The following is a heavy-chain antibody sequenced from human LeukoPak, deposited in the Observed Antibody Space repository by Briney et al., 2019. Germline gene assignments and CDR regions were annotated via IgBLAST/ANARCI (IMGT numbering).Heavy chain of an antibody. J-gene: IGHJ6*02. CDR1: GGSISSYY. D-gene: IGHD5-24*01. V-gene: IGHV4-59*01. Sequence: SETLSLTYTVSGGSISSYYWSWIRQPPGKGLEWIGYIYYSGSTNYNPSLKSRVTISVDTSKNQFSLKLSSVTAADTAVYYCARVGVEMANYYYYYYGMDVWGQGTTVTVSS. CDR2: IYYSGST. CDR3: ARVGVEMANYYYYYYGMDV.